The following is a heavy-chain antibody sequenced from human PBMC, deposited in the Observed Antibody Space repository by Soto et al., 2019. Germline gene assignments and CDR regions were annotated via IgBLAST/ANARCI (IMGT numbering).Heavy chain of an antibody. V-gene: IGHV3-23*01. J-gene: IGHJ4*02. CDR1: GFSVSSNY. CDR2: ISGNGAET. CDR3: GKGRRGSGWFVSNY. Sequence: GGSLRLSCAASGFSVSSNYMSWVRQAPGKGLEWVSAISGNGAETSYADSVRGRFTISRDNSKDTLFLHMNSLRADDTAVYYCGKGRRGSGWFVSNYWGLGVLVTVSS. D-gene: IGHD6-19*01.